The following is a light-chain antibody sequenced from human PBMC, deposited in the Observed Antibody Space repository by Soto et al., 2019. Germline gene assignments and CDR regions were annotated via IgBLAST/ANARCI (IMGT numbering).Light chain of an antibody. V-gene: IGKV3-15*01. CDR2: DAS. J-gene: IGKJ1*01. CDR3: QQNKDWPGT. Sequence: EIVLTQSPGTLSLSPGERATLSFRASQSMGSNVAWYQQKPGQAPRLLIYDASTRATGIPVRFSGSGSGTEFTLTISSLQSEDFGVYYCQQNKDWPGTFGQGTKVDIK. CDR1: QSMGSN.